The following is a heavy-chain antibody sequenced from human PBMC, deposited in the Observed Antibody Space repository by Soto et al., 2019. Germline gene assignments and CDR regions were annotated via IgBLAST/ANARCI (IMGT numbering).Heavy chain of an antibody. Sequence: QVQLQQWGAGLLKPSETPSLTCAVYGGSFSGYYWSWIRQPPLKGLAWIGEINHSGSTNYNPSLKSRVTISVDTSKNQFSLKLSSVTAADTAVYYCARAEVVVVPADKYYYYYGLDVWGQGTTVTVSS. J-gene: IGHJ6*02. CDR3: ARAEVVVVPADKYYYYYGLDV. D-gene: IGHD2-2*01. CDR2: INHSGST. V-gene: IGHV4-34*01. CDR1: GGSFSGYY.